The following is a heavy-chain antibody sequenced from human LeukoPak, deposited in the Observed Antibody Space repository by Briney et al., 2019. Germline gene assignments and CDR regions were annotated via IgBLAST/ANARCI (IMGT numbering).Heavy chain of an antibody. CDR2: IKQDGSEK. D-gene: IGHD7-27*01. Sequence: QPGGSLRLSCAASGFTFTNYWMSGVRQAPGKGLEWVANIKQDGSEKYYVASVMGRFTISRDNAKNSLFLQMNSLRAEDTAVYYCATWGPDYWGQGTLVTVSS. J-gene: IGHJ4*02. CDR1: GFTFTNYW. CDR3: ATWGPDY. V-gene: IGHV3-7*01.